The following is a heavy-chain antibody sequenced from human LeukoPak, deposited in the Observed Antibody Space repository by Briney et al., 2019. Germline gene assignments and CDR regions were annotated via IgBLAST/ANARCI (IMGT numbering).Heavy chain of an antibody. V-gene: IGHV3-21*01. J-gene: IGHJ4*02. CDR1: GFTFSSYS. CDR2: ISSSSSYI. Sequence: GGSLRLSCAASGFTFSSYSMNWVRQAPGKGLEWVSSISSSSSYIYYADSVKGRFTISGDNAKNSLYLQMNSLRAEDTAVYYCARGYSYGYGGGNDFDYWGQGTLVTVSS. CDR3: ARGYSYGYGGGNDFDY. D-gene: IGHD5-18*01.